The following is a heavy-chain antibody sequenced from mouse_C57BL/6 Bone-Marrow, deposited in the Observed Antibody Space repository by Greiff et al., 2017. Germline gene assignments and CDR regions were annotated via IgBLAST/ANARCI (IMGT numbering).Heavy chain of an antibody. CDR2: ISAGGSYT. CDR1: GFTFRSYA. Sequence: DVQLVESGGGLVKPGGSLKLSCAASGFTFRSYAMSWVRQTPEKRLEWVATISAGGSYTYYPDNVKGRFTISRDNAKNYLYLQMSHLKSEDTAMYYCARVALFIGLPYYFDYWGQGTTLTVSS. CDR3: ARVALFIGLPYYFDY. V-gene: IGHV5-4*01. J-gene: IGHJ2*01. D-gene: IGHD1-1*01.